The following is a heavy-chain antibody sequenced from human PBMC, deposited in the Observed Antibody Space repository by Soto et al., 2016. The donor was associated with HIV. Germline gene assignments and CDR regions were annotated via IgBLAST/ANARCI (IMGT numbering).Heavy chain of an antibody. D-gene: IGHD2-2*01. CDR1: GYTFTTYD. CDR3: ARGLRDCSSTSCPLRFDP. J-gene: IGHJ5*02. Sequence: QVQLVQSGAEVKRPGASVKVSCKASGYTFTTYDINWVRQASGQGLEWLGWMNPNNGNTGQPQKFQGRVTISRNTSIRTAFMELSSLRSDDTAVYYCARGLRDCSSTSCPLRFDPWGQGTLVTVSS. CDR2: MNPNNGNT. V-gene: IGHV1-8*03.